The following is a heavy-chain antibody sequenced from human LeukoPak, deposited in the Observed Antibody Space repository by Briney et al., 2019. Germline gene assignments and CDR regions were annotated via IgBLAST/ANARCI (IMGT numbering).Heavy chain of an antibody. J-gene: IGHJ4*02. CDR3: ATASLYSNTFDY. V-gene: IGHV4-30-2*01. CDR1: GGAINSGANY. Sequence: SETLSLTCSVSGGAINSGANYWNWIRQPPGKGLEWIGSVDHSGSTYYKSSLKSRVTISVDKSKNQFSLKLSSVTAADTAVYYCATASLYSNTFDYWGQGTLVTVSS. CDR2: VDHSGST. D-gene: IGHD4-11*01.